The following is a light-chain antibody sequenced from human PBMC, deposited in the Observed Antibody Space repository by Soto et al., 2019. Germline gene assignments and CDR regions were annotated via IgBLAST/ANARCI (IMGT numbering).Light chain of an antibody. V-gene: IGKV3-15*01. CDR2: GAS. Sequence: EVVMTQSPATLSVSPGERATLSCRASRSVASNLAWYQHKPGQGPRLLLYGASTRASGIPARFSGSGSGTEFTLTISSLQSEDFAVYYCQQYNNWLTWTFGQGTKVEIK. J-gene: IGKJ1*01. CDR3: QQYNNWLTWT. CDR1: RSVASN.